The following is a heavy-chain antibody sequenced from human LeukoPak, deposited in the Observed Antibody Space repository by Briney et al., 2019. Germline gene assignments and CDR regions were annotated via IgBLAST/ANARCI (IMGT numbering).Heavy chain of an antibody. CDR1: GFTFSSYW. V-gene: IGHV3-7*05. J-gene: IGHJ4*02. CDR3: ARDWVGFCSGSSCYGGLDY. CDR2: IKHDGSEK. Sequence: GGSLRLSCAASGFTFSSYWMSWVRQAPGKGLEWVANIKHDGSEKYYVDSVKGRFTISRDNTKNSLYLQMNSLRAEDTAVYYCARDWVGFCSGSSCYGGLDYWGQGTLVTVSS. D-gene: IGHD2-2*01.